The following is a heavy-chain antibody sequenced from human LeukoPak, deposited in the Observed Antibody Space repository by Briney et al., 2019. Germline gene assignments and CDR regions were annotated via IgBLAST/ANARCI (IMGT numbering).Heavy chain of an antibody. Sequence: PGRSLRLSCAASGFTFSSYSMNWVRQAPGKGLEWVSYISSSSSTIYYADSVKGRFTISRDNAKNSLYLQMNSLRDEDTAVYYCASSYDSSGYFPRSAFDIWGQGTMVTVSS. V-gene: IGHV3-48*02. CDR2: ISSSSSTI. CDR3: ASSYDSSGYFPRSAFDI. CDR1: GFTFSSYS. D-gene: IGHD3-22*01. J-gene: IGHJ3*02.